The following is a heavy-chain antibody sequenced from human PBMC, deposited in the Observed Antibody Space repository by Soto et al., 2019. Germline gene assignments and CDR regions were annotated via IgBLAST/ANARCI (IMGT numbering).Heavy chain of an antibody. D-gene: IGHD3-22*01. J-gene: IGHJ4*02. CDR1: GCIFSSYA. Sequence: GGSLRLSCAASGCIFSSYAINWVRQAPGKGLEWVSYISGSGTTIYYADSVKGRFTISRDYAKSSLYLQMNSLRAEDTAMYYCASFSRMADGYYWGQGTPVTVSS. CDR2: ISGSGTTI. V-gene: IGHV3-48*01. CDR3: ASFSRMADGYY.